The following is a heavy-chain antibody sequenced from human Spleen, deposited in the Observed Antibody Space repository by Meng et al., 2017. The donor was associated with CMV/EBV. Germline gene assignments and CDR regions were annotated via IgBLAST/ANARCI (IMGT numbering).Heavy chain of an antibody. Sequence: SETLSLTCAVYGGSFSGYYWSWIRQAPGKGLEWIGEINHSGSTNYNPSLKSRLTILVDTSKNQFSLKLSSVTAADTAMYYCARFRIMVRRAFDFWSRGTMVTVSS. CDR3: ARFRIMVRRAFDF. J-gene: IGHJ3*01. CDR2: INHSGST. V-gene: IGHV4-34*01. D-gene: IGHD3-10*01. CDR1: GGSFSGYY.